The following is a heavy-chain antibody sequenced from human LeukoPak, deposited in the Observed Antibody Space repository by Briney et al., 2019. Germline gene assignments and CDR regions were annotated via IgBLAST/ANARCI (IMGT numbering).Heavy chain of an antibody. CDR1: GYTFTSYA. V-gene: IGHV1-2*06. J-gene: IGHJ6*02. CDR2: INPNSGGT. Sequence: ASVKVSCKASGYTFTSYAMHWVRQAPGQGLEWMGRINPNSGGTNYAQKFQGRVTMTRDTSISTAYMELSRLRSDDTAVYYCARDMEGSSSGFWHYGMDVWGQGTTVTVSS. CDR3: ARDMEGSSSGFWHYGMDV. D-gene: IGHD6-6*01.